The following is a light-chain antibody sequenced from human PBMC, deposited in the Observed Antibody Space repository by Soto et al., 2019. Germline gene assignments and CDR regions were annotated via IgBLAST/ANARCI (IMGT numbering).Light chain of an antibody. CDR3: HQYNSYSWT. CDR1: QSISSW. V-gene: IGKV1-5*03. Sequence: DIQMTQSPSTLSASVGDRVTITCRASQSISSWLAWYQQKPGKAPNLLIYKASSLQSGVPSRFSGSGSGTEFTLTISSLQPDDFASYYCHQYNSYSWTFGRGTKVEIK. CDR2: KAS. J-gene: IGKJ1*01.